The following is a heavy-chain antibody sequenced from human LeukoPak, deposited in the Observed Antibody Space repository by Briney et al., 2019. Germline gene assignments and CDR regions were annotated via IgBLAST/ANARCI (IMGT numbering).Heavy chain of an antibody. Sequence: PGRSLRLSCAASGFTFSSYGMHWVRQAPGKGLEWVAVISYDGSNKYYADSVKGRFTISRDNSKNTLYLQMNSLRAEDTAVYYCAKEGREDGDYPYGMGVWGQGTTVTVSS. V-gene: IGHV3-30*18. D-gene: IGHD4-17*01. CDR3: AKEGREDGDYPYGMGV. J-gene: IGHJ6*02. CDR1: GFTFSSYG. CDR2: ISYDGSNK.